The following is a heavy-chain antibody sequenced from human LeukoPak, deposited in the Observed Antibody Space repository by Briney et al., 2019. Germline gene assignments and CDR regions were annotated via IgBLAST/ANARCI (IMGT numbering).Heavy chain of an antibody. V-gene: IGHV3-30*02. Sequence: PGGSLRLSCAASGFTFSSYGMHWVRQAPGKGLEWVAFIRYDGSNKYYADSVKGRFTISRDNSKNTLYLQMNSLRAEDTAVYYCAKARIFGVVSDAFDIWGQGTMVIVSS. CDR2: IRYDGSNK. D-gene: IGHD3-3*01. CDR1: GFTFSSYG. J-gene: IGHJ3*02. CDR3: AKARIFGVVSDAFDI.